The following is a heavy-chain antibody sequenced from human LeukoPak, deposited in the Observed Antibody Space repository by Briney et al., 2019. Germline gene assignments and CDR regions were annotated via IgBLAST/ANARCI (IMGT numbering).Heavy chain of an antibody. CDR1: GFTFSSYA. Sequence: QAGGSLRLSCAASGFTFSSYAMSWVRQAPGKGLEWVSAISGSGGSTYYADSVKGRFTISRDNSKNTLYLQMNSLRAEDTAVYYCAKDHPDIVVVVAATGGFFDYWGQGTLVTVSS. CDR2: ISGSGGST. D-gene: IGHD2-15*01. J-gene: IGHJ4*02. CDR3: AKDHPDIVVVVAATGGFFDY. V-gene: IGHV3-23*01.